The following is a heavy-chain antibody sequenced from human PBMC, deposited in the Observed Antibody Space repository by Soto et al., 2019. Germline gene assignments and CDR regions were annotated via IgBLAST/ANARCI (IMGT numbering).Heavy chain of an antibody. CDR3: AKDPNGDYVRGFEF. J-gene: IGHJ3*01. CDR1: GFTFSNYE. V-gene: IGHV3-23*01. D-gene: IGHD4-17*01. CDR2: ISAGGGST. Sequence: GDLRLSFADSGFTFSNYEMSWVLQAPVKVLEWVSGISAGGGSTYYADSVKGRFNISRDYSKNTLSLQMNSLRPEETAVYYCAKDPNGDYVRGFEFGGQGTMVTASS.